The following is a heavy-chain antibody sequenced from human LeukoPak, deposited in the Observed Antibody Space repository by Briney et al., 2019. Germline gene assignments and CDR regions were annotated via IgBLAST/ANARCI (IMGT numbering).Heavy chain of an antibody. CDR1: GGSISSHY. D-gene: IGHD6-13*01. J-gene: IGHJ5*01. V-gene: IGHV4-59*11. CDR2: ISYTGST. Sequence: PSETLSLTCTVSGGSISSHYWAWIRQPPGKGLEWIGYISYTGSTNYNPSLKSRVTISVDTSKNQFSLKLRSVTAADTAVYYCAREGYSSNWYDYWGQGILVTVSS. CDR3: AREGYSSNWYDY.